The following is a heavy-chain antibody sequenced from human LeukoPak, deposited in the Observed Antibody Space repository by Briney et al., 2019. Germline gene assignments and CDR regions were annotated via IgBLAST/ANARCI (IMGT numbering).Heavy chain of an antibody. Sequence: ASVKVSCKASGYTFTTYYMHWVRQAPGQGLEWMGIINPSGGSTGYAQKFQGRVTMTRDTSTSTVYMELGSLRSEDTAVYYCARDREWELEYYFDYWGQGTLVTVSS. CDR2: INPSGGST. J-gene: IGHJ4*02. CDR1: GYTFTTYY. D-gene: IGHD1-26*01. CDR3: ARDREWELEYYFDY. V-gene: IGHV1-46*01.